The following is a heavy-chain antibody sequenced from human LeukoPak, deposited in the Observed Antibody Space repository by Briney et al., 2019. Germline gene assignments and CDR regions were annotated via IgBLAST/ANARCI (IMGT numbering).Heavy chain of an antibody. CDR3: ARLRRGYSNYYYYMDV. J-gene: IGHJ6*03. V-gene: IGHV4-34*01. CDR1: GFTFSDYY. Sequence: LRLSCAASGFTFSDYYMSWIRQAPGKGLEWIGEINHSGSTNYNPSLKSRVTISVDTSKNQFSLKLSSVTTADTAVYYCARLRRGYSNYYYYMDVWGKGTTVTVSS. D-gene: IGHD4-11*01. CDR2: INHSGST.